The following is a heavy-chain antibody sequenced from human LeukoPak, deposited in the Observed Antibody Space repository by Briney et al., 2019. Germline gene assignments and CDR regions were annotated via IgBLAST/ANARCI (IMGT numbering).Heavy chain of an antibody. CDR2: INWNGGST. V-gene: IGHV3-20*04. CDR1: GFTFSSYA. CDR3: ARAGQLRYMDV. Sequence: PGGSLRLSCAASGFTFSSYAMSWVRQAPGTGLEWVSGINWNGGSTGYADSVKGRFTISRDNAKNSLYLQMNSLRADDTAIYYCARAGQLRYMDVWGKGTAVTVSS. J-gene: IGHJ6*03.